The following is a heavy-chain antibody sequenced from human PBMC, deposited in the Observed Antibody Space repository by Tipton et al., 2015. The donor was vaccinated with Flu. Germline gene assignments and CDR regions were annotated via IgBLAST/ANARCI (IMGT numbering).Heavy chain of an antibody. CDR1: GGSIRSYY. CDR2: ISYSGST. V-gene: IGHV4-59*01. CDR3: ARLSSNWYHQLDN. J-gene: IGHJ4*02. D-gene: IGHD6-13*01. Sequence: TLSLTCTVSGGSIRSYYWSWIRQSPGKGLEWIGYISYSGSTNYNPSLKSRVTISVDTSKNQFSLKLSSVTAADTAVYYCARLSSNWYHQLDNWGQGTLVTVSS.